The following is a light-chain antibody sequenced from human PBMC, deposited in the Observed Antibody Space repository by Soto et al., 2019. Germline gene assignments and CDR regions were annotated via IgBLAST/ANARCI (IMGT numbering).Light chain of an antibody. CDR3: QHYDNYLRT. CDR2: NTS. V-gene: IGKV1-5*03. J-gene: IGKJ1*01. Sequence: DIQMTQSPSTRSASVGDRVTITCRASQSLTSWLTWYQQKPGKAPKFLIYNTSILESGVPSRFSGSGSGTEFTLTISSLQPDDFATYYCQHYDNYLRTFGQGTKVEIK. CDR1: QSLTSW.